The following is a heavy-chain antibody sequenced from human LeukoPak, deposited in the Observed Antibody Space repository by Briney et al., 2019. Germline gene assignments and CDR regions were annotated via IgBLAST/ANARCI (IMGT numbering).Heavy chain of an antibody. D-gene: IGHD3-10*01. Sequence: SVKVSCKASGGTFSSYAISWVRQAPGQGLEWMGGIIPIFGTANYAQKFQGRVTITADESTSTAYMELSSLRSEDTAVYYCARERRVVRGVPDYWGQGTLVTVSS. CDR3: ARERRVVRGVPDY. CDR2: IIPIFGTA. V-gene: IGHV1-69*13. CDR1: GGTFSSYA. J-gene: IGHJ4*02.